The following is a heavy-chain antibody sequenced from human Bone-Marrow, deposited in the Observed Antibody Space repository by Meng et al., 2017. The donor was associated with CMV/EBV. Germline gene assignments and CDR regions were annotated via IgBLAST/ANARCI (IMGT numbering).Heavy chain of an antibody. D-gene: IGHD3-3*01. Sequence: SAKASGATFRLSPFSWVRQAPGHGLEWMGGFIPVSGAATYAQKFRGRVTITMDESRSTAYMELTSLGSDDTAVFYCARLNSFGVVIIWGQGTLVTVSS. CDR3: ARLNSFGVVII. CDR1: GATFRLSP. V-gene: IGHV1-69*05. J-gene: IGHJ4*02. CDR2: FIPVSGAA.